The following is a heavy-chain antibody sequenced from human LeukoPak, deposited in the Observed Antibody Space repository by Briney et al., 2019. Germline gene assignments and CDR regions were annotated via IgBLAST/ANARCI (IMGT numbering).Heavy chain of an antibody. Sequence: GESLKISCRVSGYSFPNYGIGWVRQLPGKGLEWMGLISPADSETTYSPSFQGQVTISADKSINTAYLQWSSLKASDTAMYYCARRSGGYDKWGQGTLVTVSS. D-gene: IGHD5-12*01. V-gene: IGHV5-51*01. CDR1: GYSFPNYG. CDR3: ARRSGGYDK. CDR2: ISPADSET. J-gene: IGHJ4*02.